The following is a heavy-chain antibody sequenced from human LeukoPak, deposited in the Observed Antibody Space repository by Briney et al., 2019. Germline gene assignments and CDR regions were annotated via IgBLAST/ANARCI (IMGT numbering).Heavy chain of an antibody. CDR2: IYDSGST. V-gene: IGHV4-59*01. D-gene: IGHD3-9*01. J-gene: IGHJ5*02. CDR3: ARHADDILTGYPETNWFDP. CDR1: GGSISTYY. Sequence: PSETLSLTCTVSGGSISTYYWSWIRQPPGKGLEYIGYIYDSGSTNYNPSLKSRVTMSVDTSKQQFSLKLSSVTAADTGVYYCARHADDILTGYPETNWFDPWGQGTLVTVSS.